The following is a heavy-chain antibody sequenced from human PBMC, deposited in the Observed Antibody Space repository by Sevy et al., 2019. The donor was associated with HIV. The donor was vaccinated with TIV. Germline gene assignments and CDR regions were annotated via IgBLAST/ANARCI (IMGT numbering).Heavy chain of an antibody. CDR2: TYSGGAT. V-gene: IGHV3-66*02. CDR3: ARGLGSGDFCAPCDLAAFDI. CDR1: GFTVSSNY. J-gene: IGHJ3*02. D-gene: IGHD3-22*01. Sequence: GGSLRLSCAPSGFTVSSNYISWVRQAPGKGLECVSVTYSGGATYYVDSVKGRFTISRDNSKNTLYLQMNSLRAEDTAVYYCARGLGSGDFCAPCDLAAFDIWGQGTMVTVSS.